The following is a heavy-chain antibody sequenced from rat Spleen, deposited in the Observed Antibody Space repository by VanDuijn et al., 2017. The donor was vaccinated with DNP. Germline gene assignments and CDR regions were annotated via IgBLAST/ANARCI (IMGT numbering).Heavy chain of an antibody. Sequence: QVQLKESGPGLVQPSQTLSLTCTVSGFSLTSNGVSWVRQPPGKGLEWIAAISSGGSTYYNSALKSRLSISRDTSKSQVFLKMNSLQTEDTAVYFCTRAIAAIGWFAYCGQGTLVTVSS. D-gene: IGHD1-2*01. CDR1: GFSLTSNG. CDR3: TRAIAAIGWFAY. CDR2: ISSGGST. J-gene: IGHJ3*01. V-gene: IGHV2S12*01.